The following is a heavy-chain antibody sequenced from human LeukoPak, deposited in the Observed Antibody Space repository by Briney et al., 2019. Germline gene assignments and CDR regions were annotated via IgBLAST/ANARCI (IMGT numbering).Heavy chain of an antibody. D-gene: IGHD2-15*01. V-gene: IGHV4-59*11. CDR2: ISNT. Sequence: SETLSLTCTVSGGSISSHYWTWIRQSPVKGLEWIGDISNTSYNPYLKSRVTISIDTSKNQFSLKLSSVTAADTAVYYCGRDALVGYFSYYYMDVWGKGTTVTVSS. CDR3: GRDALVGYFSYYYMDV. J-gene: IGHJ6*03. CDR1: GGSISSHY.